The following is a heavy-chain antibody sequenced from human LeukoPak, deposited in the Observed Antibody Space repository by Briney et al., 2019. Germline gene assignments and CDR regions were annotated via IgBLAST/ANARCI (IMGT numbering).Heavy chain of an antibody. D-gene: IGHD2/OR15-2a*01. Sequence: PGGSLRLPCAASRFTLRSYSMQWVRQAPGKGLEWVSSISSGPNYKDYADSVKGRFTVSRDDARDSVCLQMNSLKVEDTAVYYCAREIISFYYMDVWGKGTTVTVSS. CDR2: ISSGPNYK. CDR1: RFTLRSYS. J-gene: IGHJ6*03. V-gene: IGHV3-21*01. CDR3: AREIISFYYMDV.